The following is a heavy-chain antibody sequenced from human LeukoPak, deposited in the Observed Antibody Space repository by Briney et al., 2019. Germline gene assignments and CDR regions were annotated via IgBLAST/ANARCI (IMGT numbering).Heavy chain of an antibody. CDR1: GGTFSSYA. D-gene: IGHD4-23*01. CDR3: ARGPQGDYGGWFDP. V-gene: IGHV1-69*06. CDR2: IIPIFGTA. Sequence: SVKVSCKASGGTFSSYAISWVRQAPGQGLEWMGGIIPIFGTANYAQKFQGRVTVTADKSTSTAYMELSSLRSEDTAVYYCARGPQGDYGGWFDPWGQGTLVTVSS. J-gene: IGHJ5*02.